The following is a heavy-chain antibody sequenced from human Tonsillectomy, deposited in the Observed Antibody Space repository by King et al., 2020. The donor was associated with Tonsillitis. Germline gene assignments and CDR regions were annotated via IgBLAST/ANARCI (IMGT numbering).Heavy chain of an antibody. J-gene: IGHJ4*02. CDR3: ARARGYSYGFDF. CDR1: GFTFSNFA. Sequence: VQLVESGGGVVQPGRSLRLSCAASGFTFSNFAMHWVRQAPGKGLEWVAVISYDGSNKFYADSVKGRFTISRDNSKNTLWLQMNSLRAEVTAVYYCARARGYSYGFDFWGQGTLVTVSS. CDR2: ISYDGSNK. V-gene: IGHV3-30*01. D-gene: IGHD5-18*01.